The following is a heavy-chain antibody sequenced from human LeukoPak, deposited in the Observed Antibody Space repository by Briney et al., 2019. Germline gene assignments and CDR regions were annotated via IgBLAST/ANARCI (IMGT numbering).Heavy chain of an antibody. V-gene: IGHV3-7*01. Sequence: PGGSLRLSCAASGFTFSIYWMSWVRQAPGKGLEWVANIKQDGSEKFYVDSVKGRFTISRDNAKNSLYLQMNSLRAEDTAVYYCASTLNYYDSSATSMFLKYYFDYWGQGTLVTVSS. CDR3: ASTLNYYDSSATSMFLKYYFDY. CDR1: GFTFSIYW. D-gene: IGHD3-22*01. CDR2: IKQDGSEK. J-gene: IGHJ4*02.